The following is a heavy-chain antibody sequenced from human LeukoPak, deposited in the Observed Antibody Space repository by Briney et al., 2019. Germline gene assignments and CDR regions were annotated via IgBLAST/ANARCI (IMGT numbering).Heavy chain of an antibody. D-gene: IGHD3-22*01. V-gene: IGHV1-2*02. CDR3: ARGGGTEWLLVPFEY. CDR1: GYTSTGDY. J-gene: IGHJ4*02. CDR2: INPNSGGT. Sequence: SVQGSCKAYGYTSTGDYMHWVRQAPGQGLEWMGWINPNSGGTNYAQKFQGRVTMTGATSISTAYMDLSCLRSDATAVYYCARGGGTEWLLVPFEYWGQGTLVTVSS.